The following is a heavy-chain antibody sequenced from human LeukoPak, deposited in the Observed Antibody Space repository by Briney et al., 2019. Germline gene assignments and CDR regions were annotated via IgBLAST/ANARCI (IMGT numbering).Heavy chain of an antibody. J-gene: IGHJ3*02. Sequence: KASETLSLTCTVSGSSSSDTTYYWTWIRQPPGKGLEWIASIYFSETKYNPSLKSRVTISGDTSKNQFSLKLSSVTAADTAVYYCASPSKLAISRGGFDIWGQGTVVTVSA. CDR3: ASPSKLAISRGGFDI. CDR1: GSSSSDTTYY. D-gene: IGHD2-15*01. CDR2: IYFSET. V-gene: IGHV4-39*01.